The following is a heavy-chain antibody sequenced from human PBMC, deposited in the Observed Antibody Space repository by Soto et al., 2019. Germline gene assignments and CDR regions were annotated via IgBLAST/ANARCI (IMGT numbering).Heavy chain of an antibody. CDR3: AKDRYCSSTSCHQAFDY. V-gene: IGHV3-23*01. D-gene: IGHD2-2*01. Sequence: EVQLSESGGGLVQPGWSLRLSCAASEFTFTSYAMSWVRQAPGKGLEWVSGISGSGGSTNYADSVKGRFTISRDSSKNTLYLQMNSLRAEDTAVYYCAKDRYCSSTSCHQAFDYWGQGTLVTVSS. J-gene: IGHJ4*02. CDR1: EFTFTSYA. CDR2: ISGSGGST.